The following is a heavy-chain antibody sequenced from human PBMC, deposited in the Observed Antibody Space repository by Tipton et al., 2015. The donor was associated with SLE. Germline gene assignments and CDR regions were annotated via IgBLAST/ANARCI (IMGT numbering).Heavy chain of an antibody. V-gene: IGHV1-8*01. J-gene: IGHJ4*02. CDR2: MNPNSGNT. CDR1: GYTFTSYD. Sequence: QSGAEVKKPGASVKVSCKASGYTFTSYDINWVRQATGQGLEWMGWMNPNSGNTGYAQKFQGRVTMTRNTSISTAYMELSSLRSEDTAVYYCAAGAVVPTAFDYWGQGTLVTVSS. D-gene: IGHD4-23*01. CDR3: AAGAVVPTAFDY.